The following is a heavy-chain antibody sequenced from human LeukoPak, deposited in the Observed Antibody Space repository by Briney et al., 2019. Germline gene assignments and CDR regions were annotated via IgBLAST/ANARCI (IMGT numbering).Heavy chain of an antibody. D-gene: IGHD3-16*01. CDR3: ARAGAYRFDS. V-gene: IGHV3-74*01. CDR2: INTDTRGT. Sequence: PGGSLRPSCAASGFTFSDYWMHWVRQAPGKGLVWVSIINTDTRGTYYADSVKGRFTISRDNAKSALYLQMNSLTAEDTAVYYCARAGAYRFDSWGQGTLVTVSS. CDR1: GFTFSDYW. J-gene: IGHJ4*02.